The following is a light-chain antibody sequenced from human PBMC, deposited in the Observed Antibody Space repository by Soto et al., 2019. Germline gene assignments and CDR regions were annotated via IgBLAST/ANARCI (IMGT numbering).Light chain of an antibody. CDR3: QQYGTSLSWT. CDR1: QRVTSSY. Sequence: ETVLTQSPGTLSLSPGERATLSCRASQRVTSSYLAWYQQKPGQPPRLLIYGASSRATGIPHRFSGSGSGTHFTLTISRLEPEDFAVYYCQQYGTSLSWTFGQGTKVEIK. V-gene: IGKV3-20*01. CDR2: GAS. J-gene: IGKJ1*01.